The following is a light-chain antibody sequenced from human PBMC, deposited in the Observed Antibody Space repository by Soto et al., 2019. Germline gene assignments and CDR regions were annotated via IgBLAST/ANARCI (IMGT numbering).Light chain of an antibody. V-gene: IGKV1-39*01. J-gene: IGKJ2*01. CDR2: ASS. Sequence: DIQMTQSPSSLSASVGGRVTITCRSSQNITTFLNWYQQKPGKAPNLLIYASSSLQSGVPSRFSGSGSGPDLTLTISSLQPEDFAAYFCQQSYRSPYPFGQGTKLEIK. CDR3: QQSYRSPYP. CDR1: QNITTF.